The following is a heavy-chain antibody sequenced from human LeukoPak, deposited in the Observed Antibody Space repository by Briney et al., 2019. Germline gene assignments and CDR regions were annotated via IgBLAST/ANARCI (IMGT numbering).Heavy chain of an antibody. CDR3: ARGWLSGSLDY. CDR1: GFTFSDHY. D-gene: IGHD1-26*01. J-gene: IGHJ4*02. Sequence: GGSLRLSCAASGFTFSDHYMDWVRQAPGKGLEWVGRTRIKTNSYTTECAASVKGRFTISRDDSKNSLFLQMNSLKTEDTAVYYCARGWLSGSLDYWGQGTLVTVSS. V-gene: IGHV3-72*01. CDR2: TRIKTNSYTT.